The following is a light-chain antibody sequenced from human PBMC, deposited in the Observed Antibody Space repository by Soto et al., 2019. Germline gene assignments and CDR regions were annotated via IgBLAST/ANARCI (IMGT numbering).Light chain of an antibody. CDR3: QNNTAPLT. V-gene: IGKV1-27*01. CDR2: SAS. Sequence: DIQMTQSPSSLSASVGDRVTITCRASQDISVYLAWYQQKPGKVPKLLIYSASTLQSGVPSRFSGSGSGTDFTLTISSLQPEDVATYYCQNNTAPLTFGQGTRLEMK. J-gene: IGKJ5*01. CDR1: QDISVY.